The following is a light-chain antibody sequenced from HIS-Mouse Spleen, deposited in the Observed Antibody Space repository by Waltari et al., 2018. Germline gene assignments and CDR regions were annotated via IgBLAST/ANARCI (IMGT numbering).Light chain of an antibody. CDR1: QGISSA. Sequence: AIQLTQSPSSLSASVGDRVTITSRASQGISSALAWYQQKPRKAPKLLIYDASSLESGVPSRFSGSGSGTDFTLTISSLQPEDFATYYCEQFNSYPRTFGGGTKVAIK. CDR3: EQFNSYPRT. CDR2: DAS. J-gene: IGKJ4*01. V-gene: IGKV1-13*02.